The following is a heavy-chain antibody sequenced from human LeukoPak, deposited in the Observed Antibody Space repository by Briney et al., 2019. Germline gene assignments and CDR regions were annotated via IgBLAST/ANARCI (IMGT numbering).Heavy chain of an antibody. J-gene: IGHJ4*02. CDR1: GFTFSSYA. D-gene: IGHD3-22*01. V-gene: IGHV3-23*01. Sequence: GGSLRLSCAASGFTFSSYAMSWVRQAPGKGLEWVSAISGSGGSTYYADSVKGRFTISRDNSKNTLYLQMNSLRAEDTAVYYCAKDLVRRGYYDSSGHYFDYWGQGTLVTVSS. CDR3: AKDLVRRGYYDSSGHYFDY. CDR2: ISGSGGST.